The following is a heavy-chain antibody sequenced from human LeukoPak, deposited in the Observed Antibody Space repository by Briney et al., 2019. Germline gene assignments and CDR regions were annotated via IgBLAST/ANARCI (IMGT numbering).Heavy chain of an antibody. V-gene: IGHV3-11*06. CDR3: ARVMSPYYYYGMDV. CDR2: SSSSSSSYT. Sequence: GGSLRLSCAASGFTFSDFYMSWIRQAPGKGLEWVSYSSSSSSSYTNYADSVKGRFTISRDNAKNSLYLQMNSLRAEDTAVYYCARVMSPYYYYGMDVWGQGTTVTVSS. D-gene: IGHD2-8*01. J-gene: IGHJ6*02. CDR1: GFTFSDFY.